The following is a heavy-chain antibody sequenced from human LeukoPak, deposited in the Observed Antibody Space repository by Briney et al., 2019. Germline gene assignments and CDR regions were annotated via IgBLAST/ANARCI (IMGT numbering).Heavy chain of an antibody. CDR2: ISSSSSAI. J-gene: IGHJ4*02. V-gene: IGHV3-48*02. D-gene: IGHD3-22*01. Sequence: GGSLRLSCAASGFPFSSSSMSWVCQAPGRGLEWVSYISSSSSAIYYADSVRGRFTISRDNAKNSLYLQMNSLRDEDTAVYYCVRGLYYYDSSGYRPLFDYWGQGTLVTVSS. CDR3: VRGLYYYDSSGYRPLFDY. CDR1: GFPFSSSS.